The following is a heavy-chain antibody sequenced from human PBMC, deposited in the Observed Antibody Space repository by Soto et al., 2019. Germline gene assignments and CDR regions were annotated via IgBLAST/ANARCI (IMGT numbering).Heavy chain of an antibody. V-gene: IGHV4-61*01. CDR2: IYYSGST. Sequence: SQTRSLTRPVSGGSVSSGSYYWSWIRHPPGKGLEWIGYIYYSGSTNYNPCLMSRVTIAVHTSQIQFSPNLRSVTAADTAVYYCARDPMRITIFGGVRAVDYLGQGTLVTVSS. CDR3: ARDPMRITIFGGVRAVDY. D-gene: IGHD3-3*01. CDR1: GGSVSSGSYY. J-gene: IGHJ4*02.